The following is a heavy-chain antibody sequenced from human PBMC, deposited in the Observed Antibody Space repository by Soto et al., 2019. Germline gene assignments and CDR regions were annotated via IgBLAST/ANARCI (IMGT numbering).Heavy chain of an antibody. CDR1: GGSISSGDYY. CDR2: IYYSGST. Sequence: SETLSLTCTVSGGSISSGDYYWSWIRQPPGKGLEWIGYIYYSGSTYYNPSLKSRVTMSIDTSKNLFSLNLSSVTAADTAVYYCARAGGAGSGHDWFDPWGQGTLVTVSS. J-gene: IGHJ5*02. V-gene: IGHV4-30-4*01. CDR3: ARAGGAGSGHDWFDP. D-gene: IGHD6-13*01.